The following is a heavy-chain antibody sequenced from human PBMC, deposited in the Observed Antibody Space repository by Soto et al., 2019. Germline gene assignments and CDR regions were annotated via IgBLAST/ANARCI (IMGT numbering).Heavy chain of an antibody. V-gene: IGHV3-23*01. CDR1: GFTFSSYA. J-gene: IGHJ4*02. CDR2: ISGSGGST. Sequence: LRLSFAASGFTFSSYAISWVRQAPGKGLEWVSAISGSGGSTYYADSVKGRFTISRDNSKNTLYLQMNSLRAEDTAVYYCAKIVLVQDYWGQGTLVTVSS. D-gene: IGHD2-15*01. CDR3: AKIVLVQDY.